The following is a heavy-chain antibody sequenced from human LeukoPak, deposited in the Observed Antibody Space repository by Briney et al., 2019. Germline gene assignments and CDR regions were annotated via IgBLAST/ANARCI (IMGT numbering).Heavy chain of an antibody. J-gene: IGHJ5*02. V-gene: IGHV4-4*07. D-gene: IGHD1-1*01. CDR3: ARDGGGTGTTWWFDP. CDR2: IYTSGST. Sequence: SETLSLTCTVSGGSISSYYWSWIRQPAGKGLEWIGRIYTSGSTNCNPSLKSRVTMSVDTSKNQISLKLSSVTAADTAVYYCARDGGGTGTTWWFDPWGQGTLVTVSS. CDR1: GGSISSYY.